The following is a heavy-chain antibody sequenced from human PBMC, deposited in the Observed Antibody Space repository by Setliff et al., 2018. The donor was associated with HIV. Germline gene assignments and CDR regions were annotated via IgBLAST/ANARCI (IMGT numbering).Heavy chain of an antibody. J-gene: IGHJ6*03. CDR2: INHSGSI. D-gene: IGHD6-19*01. CDR3: ARGESCGWCYYMDV. V-gene: IGHV4-34*01. Sequence: SETLSLTCAVSGGSFSGYYWSWIRQPPGKGLELIGEINHSGSINYNPSLKSRVTISVYTSKNQFALKLSSVTAADTAVYYCARGESCGWCYYMDVWDKGTTVTVSS. CDR1: GGSFSGYY.